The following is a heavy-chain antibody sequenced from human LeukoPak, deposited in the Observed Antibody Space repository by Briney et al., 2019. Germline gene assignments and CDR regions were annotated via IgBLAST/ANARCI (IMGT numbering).Heavy chain of an antibody. CDR1: GGSLSSFY. D-gene: IGHD6-13*01. V-gene: IGHV4-59*01. J-gene: IGHJ4*02. CDR3: SRVHIAAAGPYYFDY. CDR2: IYYSGST. Sequence: PSETLSLTCTVSGGSLSSFYWSWIRQPPGEGLEWIGYIYYSGSTNYNPSLKGRVTISVDTSKNQFTLKLNSVTAADTAAYDCSRVHIAAAGPYYFDYWGQGTLVTVSS.